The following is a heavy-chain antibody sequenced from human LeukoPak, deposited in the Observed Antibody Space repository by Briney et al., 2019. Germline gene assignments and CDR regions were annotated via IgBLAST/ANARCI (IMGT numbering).Heavy chain of an antibody. D-gene: IGHD2-15*01. V-gene: IGHV4-38-2*02. J-gene: IGHJ5*02. Sequence: SETLSLTCTVSGYSISSGYYWGWIRPPPGKGLEWIGSIYHSGSTYYNPSVKRRVTISVDTSKNQLSVKLSSVTAADTAVYYCARVDGSCSGGSCPSGNWFDPWGQGTLVTVSS. CDR1: GYSISSGYY. CDR2: IYHSGST. CDR3: ARVDGSCSGGSCPSGNWFDP.